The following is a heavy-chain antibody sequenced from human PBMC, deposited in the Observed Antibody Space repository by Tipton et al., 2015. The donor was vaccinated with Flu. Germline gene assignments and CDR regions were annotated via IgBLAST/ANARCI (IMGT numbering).Heavy chain of an antibody. CDR1: GFTFSSYA. Sequence: SLRLSCAASGFTFSSYAMHWVRQAPGKGLEWVAVISYDGSNKYYADSVKGRFTISRDNSKNTLYLQMNSLRAEDTAVYYCARVDTAMGDAFDIWGQGTMVTVSS. CDR2: ISYDGSNK. V-gene: IGHV3-30*04. D-gene: IGHD5-18*01. CDR3: ARVDTAMGDAFDI. J-gene: IGHJ3*02.